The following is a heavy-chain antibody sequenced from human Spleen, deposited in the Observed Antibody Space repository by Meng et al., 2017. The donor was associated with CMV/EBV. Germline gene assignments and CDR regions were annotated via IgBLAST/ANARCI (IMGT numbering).Heavy chain of an antibody. D-gene: IGHD5-24*01. Sequence: ASVKVSCKASGYTFISYGISWVRQAPGQGLEWMGWISAYNGNTNYAQKFQGRVTMTTDTSTSTAYMELRSLRSDDTAVYYCARDLGLHDPSDYWGQGTLVTVSS. J-gene: IGHJ4*02. CDR2: ISAYNGNT. CDR3: ARDLGLHDPSDY. CDR1: GYTFISYG. V-gene: IGHV1-18*01.